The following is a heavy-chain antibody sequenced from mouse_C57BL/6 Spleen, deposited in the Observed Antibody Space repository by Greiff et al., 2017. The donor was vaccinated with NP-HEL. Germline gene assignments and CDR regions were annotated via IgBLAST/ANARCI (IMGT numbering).Heavy chain of an antibody. Sequence: EVMLVESGGGLVKPGGSLKLSCAASGLTFSSYAMSWVRQTPEKRLEWVATISDGGSYTYYPDNVKGRFTISRDNAKNNLYLQMSHLKSEDTAMYYCARETVVAPDYFDYWGQGTTLTVSS. V-gene: IGHV5-4*01. CDR2: ISDGGSYT. D-gene: IGHD1-1*01. CDR3: ARETVVAPDYFDY. CDR1: GLTFSSYA. J-gene: IGHJ2*01.